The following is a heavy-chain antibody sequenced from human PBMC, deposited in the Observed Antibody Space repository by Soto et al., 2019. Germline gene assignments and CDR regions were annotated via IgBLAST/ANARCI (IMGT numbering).Heavy chain of an antibody. J-gene: IGHJ4*02. Sequence: SETLSLTCTVSGGSISSGGYYWSWIRQHPGKGLEWIGYIYYSGSTYYNPSLKSRVTISVDTSKNQSSLKLSSVTAADTAVYYCARDAGTVTPYFDYWGQGTLVTVSS. CDR1: GGSISSGGYY. CDR3: ARDAGTVTPYFDY. V-gene: IGHV4-31*03. D-gene: IGHD4-4*01. CDR2: IYYSGST.